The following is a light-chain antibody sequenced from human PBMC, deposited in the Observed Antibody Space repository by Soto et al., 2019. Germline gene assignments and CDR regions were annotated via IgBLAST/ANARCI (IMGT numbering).Light chain of an antibody. CDR1: RSLSSSY. CDR2: AAS. CDR3: QQRRNWPLT. J-gene: IGKJ4*01. Sequence: EIVLTQSPDTVSLSPGERATLSCRASRSLSSSYLAWYQQKPGQAPRLLIYAASSRATGIPDRFSGSKSGTDFTLTISSLEPADFAIYHCQQRRNWPLTFGGGTKVEI. V-gene: IGKV3D-20*02.